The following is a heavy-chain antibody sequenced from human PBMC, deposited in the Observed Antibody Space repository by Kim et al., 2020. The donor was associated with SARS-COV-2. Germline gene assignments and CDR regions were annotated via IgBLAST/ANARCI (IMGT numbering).Heavy chain of an antibody. CDR3: VKAILPGGADV. CDR1: GFTFHDHA. J-gene: IGHJ6*02. Sequence: GGSLRLSCVASGFTFHDHAMHWVRQAPGKGLEWVSAIFWDRGGAGYADSVRGRFTISRDTAANSVYLQMNSLRTEDTALYYCVKAILPGGADVWGQGTPVTFSS. D-gene: IGHD4-17*01. CDR2: IFWDRGGA. V-gene: IGHV3-9*01.